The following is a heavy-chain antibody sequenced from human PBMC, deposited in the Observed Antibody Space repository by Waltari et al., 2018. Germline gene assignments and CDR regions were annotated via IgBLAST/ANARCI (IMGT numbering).Heavy chain of an antibody. V-gene: IGHV4-34*01. CDR1: GGSFSGYY. CDR3: APVGSGWANWFDP. Sequence: QVQLQQWGAGLLKPSETLSLTCAVYGGSFSGYYWSWIRQPPGKGLEWIGEINHSGSTNYNPSLKSRVTISVDTSKNQFSLKLSSVTAADTAVYYCAPVGSGWANWFDPWGQGTLVTVSS. CDR2: INHSGST. D-gene: IGHD6-19*01. J-gene: IGHJ5*02.